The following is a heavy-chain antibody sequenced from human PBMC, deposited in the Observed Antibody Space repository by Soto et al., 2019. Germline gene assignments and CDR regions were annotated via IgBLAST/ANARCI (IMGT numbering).Heavy chain of an antibody. CDR1: GGSISSGGYS. V-gene: IGHV4-30-2*01. D-gene: IGHD2-21*02. CDR3: AREAVVTATIDY. J-gene: IGHJ4*02. CDR2: IYHSGST. Sequence: SETLSLTCAVSGGSISSGGYSWSWIRQPPGKGLEWIGYIYHSGSTYYNPSLKSRVTMSVDRSKNQFSLKLSSVTAADTAVYYCAREAVVTATIDYWGQGTLVTVSS.